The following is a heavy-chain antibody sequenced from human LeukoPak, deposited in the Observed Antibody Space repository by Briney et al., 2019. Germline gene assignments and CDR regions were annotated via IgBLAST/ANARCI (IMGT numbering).Heavy chain of an antibody. Sequence: PGGSLRLSCVASGFTFSNYWMHWVRQPPGKGLVWVSRIYVDGRTTNYADSVKGRFTISRDNSKNTLYLQMNSLRAEDTAVYYCAKVGSTSFFTGPLDVWGQGTTVTVSS. CDR2: IYVDGRTT. V-gene: IGHV3-74*01. CDR3: AKVGSTSFFTGPLDV. D-gene: IGHD2-2*02. J-gene: IGHJ6*02. CDR1: GFTFSNYW.